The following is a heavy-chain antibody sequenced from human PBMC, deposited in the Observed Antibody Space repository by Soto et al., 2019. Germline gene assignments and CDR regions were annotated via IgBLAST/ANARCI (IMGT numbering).Heavy chain of an antibody. V-gene: IGHV4-31*03. CDR1: GGSISSGGYY. D-gene: IGHD5-12*01. CDR3: ARTMATTTAPFDY. CDR2: IYYSGST. Sequence: TLSLTCTVSGGSISSGGYYWSWIRQHPGKGLEWIGYIYYSGSTYYNPSLKSRVTISVDTSKNQFSLKLSSVTAADTAVYYCARTMATTTAPFDYWGQGTLVTVSS. J-gene: IGHJ4*02.